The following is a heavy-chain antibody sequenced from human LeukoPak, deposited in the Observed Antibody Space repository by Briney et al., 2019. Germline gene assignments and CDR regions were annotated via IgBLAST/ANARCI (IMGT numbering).Heavy chain of an antibody. D-gene: IGHD2-2*01. CDR2: INHSGST. J-gene: IGHJ5*02. CDR1: GGSFSGYY. CDR3: ARGGGQLPNWFDP. Sequence: PSETLSLTCAVYGGSFSGYYWSWIRQPPGKGLEWIGEINHSGSTNYNLSLKSRVTISVDTSKNQFSLKLSSVTAADTAVYYCARGGGQLPNWFDPWGQGTLVTVSS. V-gene: IGHV4-34*01.